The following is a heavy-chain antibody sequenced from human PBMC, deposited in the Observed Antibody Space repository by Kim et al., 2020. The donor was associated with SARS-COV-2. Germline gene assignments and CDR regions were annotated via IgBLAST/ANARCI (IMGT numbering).Heavy chain of an antibody. V-gene: IGHV1-46*01. CDR3: ARGVRGYSYADY. D-gene: IGHD5-18*01. Sequence: SYAQKLQGRVTMSRETCTSTVYMELSSLRAEDTAVYYCARGVRGYSYADYWGQGTLVTVSS. J-gene: IGHJ4*02.